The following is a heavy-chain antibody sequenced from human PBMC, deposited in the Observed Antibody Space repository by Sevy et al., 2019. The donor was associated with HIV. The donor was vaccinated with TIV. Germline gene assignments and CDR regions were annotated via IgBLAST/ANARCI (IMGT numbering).Heavy chain of an antibody. CDR3: ARAPPVRSGDDSLNWFDP. J-gene: IGHJ5*02. CDR2: IHDGGNS. V-gene: IGHV4-59*01. CDR1: AGSISAYY. D-gene: IGHD5-12*01. Sequence: SETLSLTCSVSAGSISAYYWSWIRQPPGKGLEWIAYIHDGGNSNYNPSLKSRVTISMDTSKNQFSLKVISVTEADTALYYWARAPPVRSGDDSLNWFDPWVQGILVTVSS.